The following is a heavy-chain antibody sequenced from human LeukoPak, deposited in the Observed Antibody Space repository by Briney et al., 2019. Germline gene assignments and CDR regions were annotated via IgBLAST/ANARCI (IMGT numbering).Heavy chain of an antibody. CDR1: GGSISSSSYY. CDR3: ARKTLRQQLAPFYYYYGMDV. Sequence: SETLSLTCTVSGGSISSSSYYWGWIRQPPGKGLEWIGSIYYRGSTYYNPSLKSRVTISVDTSKNQFSLKLSSVTAADTAVYYCARKTLRQQLAPFYYYYGMDVWGQGTTVTVSS. CDR2: IYYRGST. J-gene: IGHJ6*02. V-gene: IGHV4-39*01. D-gene: IGHD6-13*01.